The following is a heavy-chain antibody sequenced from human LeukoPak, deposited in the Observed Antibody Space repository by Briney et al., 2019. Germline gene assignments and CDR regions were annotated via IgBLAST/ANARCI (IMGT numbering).Heavy chain of an antibody. CDR1: GFTFSSYN. D-gene: IGHD1-26*01. Sequence: GGSLRLSCAASGFTFSSYNMNWVRQAPGKGLEWVSSITSTSSYIYYADSVKGRFTISRDNAENSLYLQMNSLRAEDTAVYYCARDPYSGSYGDYYYYYMDVWGKGTTVTISS. V-gene: IGHV3-21*01. J-gene: IGHJ6*03. CDR3: ARDPYSGSYGDYYYYYMDV. CDR2: ITSTSSYI.